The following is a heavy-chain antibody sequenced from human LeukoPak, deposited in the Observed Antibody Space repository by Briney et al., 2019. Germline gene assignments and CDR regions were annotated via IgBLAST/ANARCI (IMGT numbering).Heavy chain of an antibody. CDR2: INTDGSTT. V-gene: IGHV3-74*01. D-gene: IGHD1-26*01. Sequence: GGSLRLSCAASGFTFSNDWMHWVRHAPGKGLVWVSRINTDGSTTTYADSVKGRFTISRDNAKNTLYLQMNSLRVEDTAVYYCARGRGGSYYYWGQGTLVTVSS. J-gene: IGHJ4*02. CDR3: ARGRGGSYYY. CDR1: GFTFSNDW.